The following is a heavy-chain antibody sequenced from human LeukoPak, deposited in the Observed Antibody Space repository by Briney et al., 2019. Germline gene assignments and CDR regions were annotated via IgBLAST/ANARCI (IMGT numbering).Heavy chain of an antibody. J-gene: IGHJ6*02. CDR1: GGSISSSY. CDR3: ATLEVCSSGSCYDNYGMGV. D-gene: IGHD2-15*01. CDR2: IYHSGIT. V-gene: IGHV4-59*01. Sequence: SETLSLTCTVSGGSISSSYWNWIRQPPGKGLEWIGNIYHSGITNYNPSLKSRVSISVDTSKNQFSLKVTSVTAADTAVYYCATLEVCSSGSCYDNYGMGVWGQGTTVTVSS.